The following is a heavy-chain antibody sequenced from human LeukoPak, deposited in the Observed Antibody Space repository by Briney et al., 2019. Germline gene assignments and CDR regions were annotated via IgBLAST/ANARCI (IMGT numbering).Heavy chain of an antibody. D-gene: IGHD4-17*01. CDR2: ISGSSSTI. CDR3: AVYGDYDSHAFDI. Sequence: GESLRLSCAASGFTFSSYSMNWVRQAPGKGLEWVSYISGSSSTIYYADSVKGRFTISRDNAKDSLYLQMSSLRVEDTAVYYCAVYGDYDSHAFDIWGQGTMVTVSS. J-gene: IGHJ3*02. V-gene: IGHV3-48*01. CDR1: GFTFSSYS.